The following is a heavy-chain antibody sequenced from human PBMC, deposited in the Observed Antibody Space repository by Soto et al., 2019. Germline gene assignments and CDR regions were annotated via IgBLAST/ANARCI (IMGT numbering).Heavy chain of an antibody. J-gene: IGHJ6*02. V-gene: IGHV1-18*01. CDR2: ISAYNGNT. CDR1: GYTFTSYG. Sequence: GASVKVSCKASGYTFTSYGISWVRQAPGQGLEWMGWISAYNGNTNYAQKLQGRVTMTTDTSTSTAYMELRSLRSDDTAVYYRARDWAYYDFWSGPISGMDVWRQGTTVTVSS. D-gene: IGHD3-3*01. CDR3: ARDWAYYDFWSGPISGMDV.